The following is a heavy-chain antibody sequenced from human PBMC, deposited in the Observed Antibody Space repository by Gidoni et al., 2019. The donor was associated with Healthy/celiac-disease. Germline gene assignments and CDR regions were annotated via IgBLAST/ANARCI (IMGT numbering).Heavy chain of an antibody. CDR1: AGSISRYY. D-gene: IGHD3-3*01. CDR3: ARSQSYDFWSGPQAY. V-gene: IGHV4-59*08. CDR2: IFYSGSA. J-gene: IGHJ4*02. Sequence: QLQLPESGPGLVKPSETLSLTCTVSAGSISRYYWSWIRQPPGKGLEWIGYIFYSGSANYNPSLESRVTISVDTSRNQFYLKLSSVTAADTAVDYGARSQSYDFWSGPQAYWGQGTLVTVSS.